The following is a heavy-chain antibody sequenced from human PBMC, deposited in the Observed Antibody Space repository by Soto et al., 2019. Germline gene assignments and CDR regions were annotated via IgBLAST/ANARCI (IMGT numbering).Heavy chain of an antibody. D-gene: IGHD2-2*01. CDR3: ARGPYCSSTSCYAGAFDY. Sequence: QVQLQQWGAGLLKPSETLSLTCAVYGGSFSGYYWSWIRQPPGKGLEWIGEINHSGSTNYNPSLKSRGTLSVETSKNQFSLKLSSVTAADTAVYYCARGPYCSSTSCYAGAFDYWGQGTLVTVSS. J-gene: IGHJ4*02. V-gene: IGHV4-34*01. CDR1: GGSFSGYY. CDR2: INHSGST.